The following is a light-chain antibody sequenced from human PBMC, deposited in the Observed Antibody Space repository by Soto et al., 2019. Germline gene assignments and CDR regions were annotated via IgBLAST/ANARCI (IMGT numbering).Light chain of an antibody. Sequence: ETVLTQSPGTVSLSPGERATLSCTTSQSVRSNYLAWYQQKPGQAPRLLIYGVFSRAAGIPDRFSGSGSGTDFTLTISGLEPDDSAFYYCQHYDGSPRTFGPGTKLEI. CDR1: QSVRSNY. J-gene: IGKJ2*01. CDR3: QHYDGSPRT. V-gene: IGKV3-20*01. CDR2: GVF.